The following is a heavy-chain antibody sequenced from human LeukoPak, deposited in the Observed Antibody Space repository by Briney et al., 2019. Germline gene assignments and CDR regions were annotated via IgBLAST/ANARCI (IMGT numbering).Heavy chain of an antibody. Sequence: PGGSLRLSCAASGFTFSSYAMHWVRQAPGKGLEWVAVISYDGSNKYYADSVKGRFTISRDNSKNTLYLQMNSLRAEDTAVYYCARGSGTYDPIDYWGQGTLVTVSS. D-gene: IGHD5-12*01. CDR1: GFTFSSYA. CDR2: ISYDGSNK. J-gene: IGHJ4*02. V-gene: IGHV3-30-3*01. CDR3: ARGSGTYDPIDY.